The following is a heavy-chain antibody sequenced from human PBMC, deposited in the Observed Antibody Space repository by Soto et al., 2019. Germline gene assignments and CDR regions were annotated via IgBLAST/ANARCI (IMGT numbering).Heavy chain of an antibody. J-gene: IGHJ4*02. Sequence: GGSLRLSCAASGFTFSDYYMSWIRQAPGKGLEWVSYISSSSSHTNYADSVKGRFTISRDNAKNSLYLQMNSLRAEDTAVYYCARVDGYNYALDYWGQGTLVTVSS. CDR3: ARVDGYNYALDY. V-gene: IGHV3-11*06. CDR1: GFTFSDYY. D-gene: IGHD5-12*01. CDR2: ISSSSSHT.